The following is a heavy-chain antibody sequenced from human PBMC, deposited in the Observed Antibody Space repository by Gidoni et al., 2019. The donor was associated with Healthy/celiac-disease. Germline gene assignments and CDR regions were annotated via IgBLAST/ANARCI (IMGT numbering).Heavy chain of an antibody. CDR2: INHSGST. Sequence: QVQLQQWGAGLWKPSETLSLACAVYGGSFSGYYWSWIRQPPGKGLGWIGEINHSGSTNYNPSLKSRVTISVDTSKNQFSLKLSSVTAADTAVYYCARPCSSTSCFDYWGQGTLVTVSS. CDR1: GGSFSGYY. CDR3: ARPCSSTSCFDY. V-gene: IGHV4-34*01. J-gene: IGHJ4*02. D-gene: IGHD2-2*01.